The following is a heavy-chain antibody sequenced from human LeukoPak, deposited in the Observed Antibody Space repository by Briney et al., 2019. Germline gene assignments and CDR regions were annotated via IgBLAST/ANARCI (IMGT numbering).Heavy chain of an antibody. CDR2: MNRDGSEK. CDR3: ARGIEEWLYLYY. V-gene: IGHV3-7*04. CDR1: GFTFAPYW. Sequence: GGSLRLSCAASGFTFAPYWMTWVRQAPGKGLEYVATMNRDGSEKYYVDSVKGRFTISRDNSKNSLYLQMDSLRAEDTAVYYCARGIEEWLYLYYWGQGALVAVAS. D-gene: IGHD3-3*01. J-gene: IGHJ4*02.